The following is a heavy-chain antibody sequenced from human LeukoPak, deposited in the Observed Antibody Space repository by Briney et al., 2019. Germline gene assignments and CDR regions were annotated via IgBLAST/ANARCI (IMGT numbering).Heavy chain of an antibody. CDR3: AKTAVSPFRIVGAAYFDY. J-gene: IGHJ4*02. CDR2: ISGSGGST. D-gene: IGHD1-26*01. V-gene: IGHV3-23*01. Sequence: GGSLRLSCAASGFTFSSYAMSWVRQAPGKGLEWVSAISGSGGSTYYADSVKGRFTISRDNSKNTLYLQMNSLRAEDTAVYYCAKTAVSPFRIVGAAYFDYWGQGTLVTVSS. CDR1: GFTFSSYA.